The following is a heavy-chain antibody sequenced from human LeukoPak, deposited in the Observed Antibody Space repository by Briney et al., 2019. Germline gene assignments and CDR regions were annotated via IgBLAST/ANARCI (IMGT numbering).Heavy chain of an antibody. V-gene: IGHV1-18*01. CDR2: ISAYNCNT. D-gene: IGHD2-2*01. CDR3: ARDGVLDLWGIVVVPAADFDY. CDR1: GYTFTSYG. J-gene: IGHJ4*02. Sequence: GASVKVSCKASGYTFTSYGISWVRQAPGQGLEWMGWISAYNCNTNYAQKLQGRVTMTTDTSTSTAYMELRSLRSDDTAVYYCARDGVLDLWGIVVVPAADFDYWGQGTLVTVSS.